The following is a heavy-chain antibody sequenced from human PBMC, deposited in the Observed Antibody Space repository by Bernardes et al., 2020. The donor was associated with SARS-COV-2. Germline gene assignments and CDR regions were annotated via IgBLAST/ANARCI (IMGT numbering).Heavy chain of an antibody. CDR2: IYSGGST. V-gene: IGHV3-66*01. CDR3: ARERGLGELSSPPTGYFDY. CDR1: GFTVSSNY. Sequence: GGSLRLSCAASGFTVSSNYMSWVRQAPGKGLEWVSVIYSGGSTYYADSVKGRFTISRDNSKNTLYLQMNSLRAEDTAVYYCARERGLGELSSPPTGYFDYWGQGTLVTVSS. J-gene: IGHJ4*02. D-gene: IGHD3-16*02.